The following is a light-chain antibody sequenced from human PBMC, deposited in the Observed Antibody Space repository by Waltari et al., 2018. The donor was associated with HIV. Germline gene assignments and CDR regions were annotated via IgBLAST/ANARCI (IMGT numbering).Light chain of an antibody. V-gene: IGLV2-8*01. Sequence: QSALTQPPSASGSPGQSVTISCPGTSSDVGVYNYISWYQQHPGKAPKLTIFEVTKRPSGVPDRFSGSKSGNTASLTVSGLQAEDEAVYYCCSYAGSDVVFGGGTKLTVL. J-gene: IGLJ2*01. CDR1: SSDVGVYNY. CDR3: CSYAGSDVV. CDR2: EVT.